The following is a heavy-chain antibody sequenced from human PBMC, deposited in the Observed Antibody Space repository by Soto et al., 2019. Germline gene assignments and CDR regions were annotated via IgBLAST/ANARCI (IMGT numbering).Heavy chain of an antibody. CDR1: GGTFSSYA. CDR2: IIPIFGTA. D-gene: IGHD6-13*01. J-gene: IGHJ5*02. CDR3: ARDLSSWYTPHWFDP. V-gene: IGHV1-69*13. Sequence: SVKVSCKASGGTFSSYAISWVRQAPGQGLEWMGGIIPIFGTANYAQKFQGRVTITADESTSTAYMELSSLRSEDTAVYYCARDLSSWYTPHWFDPWGQGTLVTVSS.